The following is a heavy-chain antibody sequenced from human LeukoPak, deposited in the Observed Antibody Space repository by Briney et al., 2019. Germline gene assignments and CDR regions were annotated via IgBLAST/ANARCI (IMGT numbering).Heavy chain of an antibody. V-gene: IGHV1-2*02. CDR1: GGTFSSYA. J-gene: IGHJ6*02. D-gene: IGHD2-15*01. CDR2: INPNSGGT. Sequence: EASVKVSCKASGGTFSSYAISWVRQAPGQGLEWMGWINPNSGGTNYAQKFQGRVTMTRDTSISTAYMELSRLRSDDTAVYYCARDRDIPPQGYGMDVWGQGTTATVSS. CDR3: ARDRDIPPQGYGMDV.